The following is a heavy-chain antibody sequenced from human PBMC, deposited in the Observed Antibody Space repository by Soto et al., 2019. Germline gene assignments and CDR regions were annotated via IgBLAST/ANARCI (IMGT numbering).Heavy chain of an antibody. CDR3: ATRNTGNDAFDI. J-gene: IGHJ3*02. CDR2: IYDSGTT. Sequence: QVQLQESGPGLVKPSQTLFLTCTVSGGSISSGIYYWTWIRQHPGKGLEWIGYIYDSGTTYYNPSLKSRLTVSLDTSKNQFSLQLSSVTAADTAVYYCATRNTGNDAFDIWGQGTMVTVSS. V-gene: IGHV4-31*03. CDR1: GGSISSGIYY. D-gene: IGHD1-1*01.